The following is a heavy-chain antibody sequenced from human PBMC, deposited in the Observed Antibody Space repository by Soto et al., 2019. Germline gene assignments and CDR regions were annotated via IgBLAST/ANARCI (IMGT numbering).Heavy chain of an antibody. D-gene: IGHD3-9*01. Sequence: PGGSLRLSCAASRFTFSSYAMHWVRQAPGKGLEWVAVISYDGRQKHYVDSVKGRFTISRDESDNTLYLQMNSLRPEDTAVYYCAKDGYFDTYYFDHWGQGTLVPVS. CDR2: ISYDGRQK. V-gene: IGHV3-30*04. CDR1: RFTFSSYA. CDR3: AKDGYFDTYYFDH. J-gene: IGHJ4*02.